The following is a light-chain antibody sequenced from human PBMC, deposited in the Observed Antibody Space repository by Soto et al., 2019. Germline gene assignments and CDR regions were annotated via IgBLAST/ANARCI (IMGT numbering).Light chain of an antibody. CDR2: AAS. J-gene: IGKJ1*01. CDR1: QSVTSNY. CDR3: QHYGSSVPWT. V-gene: IGKV3-20*01. Sequence: EVVLTQSPGTVSLSPGERATLSCRASQSVTSNYLAWYQQKPGQAPRLLIYAASSRASGIPDRFSGSGSGTDFTLSISRVESADLAVYYCQHYGSSVPWTFGQGTKVEIK.